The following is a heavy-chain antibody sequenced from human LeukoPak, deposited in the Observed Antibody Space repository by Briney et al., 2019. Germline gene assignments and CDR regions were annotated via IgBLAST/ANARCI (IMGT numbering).Heavy chain of an antibody. CDR2: VPNDDSVI. J-gene: IGHJ4*02. D-gene: IGHD3-22*01. CDR1: GFSVSNYY. Sequence: GGSLRLSCEASGFSVSNYYMVWVRQPPGKGLECISYVPNDDSVIYYADSVRGRLSVSRDSAKNSLSLQLNSLRAEDTAVYYCARAQWFRWEYWGQGILVTVSS. CDR3: ARAQWFRWEY. V-gene: IGHV3-11*01.